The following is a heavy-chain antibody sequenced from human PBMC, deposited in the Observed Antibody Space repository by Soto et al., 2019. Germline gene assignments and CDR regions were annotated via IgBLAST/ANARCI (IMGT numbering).Heavy chain of an antibody. D-gene: IGHD3-22*01. CDR2: TDYSGNS. Sequence: WTWIRQPPGKGLEWIGYTDYSGNSDRNPSLMSRVTISIARSKNQFSLTLRSVTAADTAVYSCARQSSYDSEQYRYWFDPWGRGILVTVSS. CDR3: ARQSSYDSEQYRYWFDP. J-gene: IGHJ5*02. V-gene: IGHV4-61*07.